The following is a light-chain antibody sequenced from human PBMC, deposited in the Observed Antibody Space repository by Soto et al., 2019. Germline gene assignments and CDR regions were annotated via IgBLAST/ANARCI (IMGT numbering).Light chain of an antibody. Sequence: DIQLTQSPSFLSASVGDRVTITCRASQGISSYLAWYQQKPGKAPKLLIYAASTLQSGVPSRFSGSGSGTEFTLTISSLQPEVFATYHRQQLNSYPTPFAPETR. V-gene: IGKV1-9*01. CDR1: QGISSY. CDR3: QQLNSYPTP. CDR2: AAS. J-gene: IGKJ5*01.